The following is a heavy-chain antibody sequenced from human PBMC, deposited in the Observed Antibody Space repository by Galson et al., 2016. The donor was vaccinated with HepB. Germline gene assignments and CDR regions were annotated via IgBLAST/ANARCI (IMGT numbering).Heavy chain of an antibody. Sequence: SLRLSCAASGFTFSDYYMSWIRQARGKGLEWVSYISSSGSSRYFADSVKGRFTVSRDNTKTSLYLQINSLRDEDTAVYYCARGGDDVAGYYCYGLDVWGQGTTGTVSS. J-gene: IGHJ6*02. CDR3: ARGGDDVAGYYCYGLDV. D-gene: IGHD5-12*01. CDR1: GFTFSDYY. V-gene: IGHV3-11*01. CDR2: ISSSGSSR.